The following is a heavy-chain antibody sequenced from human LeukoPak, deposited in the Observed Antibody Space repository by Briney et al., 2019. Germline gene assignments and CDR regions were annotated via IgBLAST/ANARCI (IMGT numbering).Heavy chain of an antibody. CDR1: GGSFSGYY. V-gene: IGHV4-34*01. CDR2: INHSGSA. D-gene: IGHD1-26*01. J-gene: IGHJ4*02. CDR3: ARDSRSGGYGANFDY. Sequence: SETLSLTCAVYGGSFSGYYWSWIRQPPGKGLEWIGEINHSGSANYNPSLKSRVTISVDTSKNQFSLKLSSVTAADTAVYYCARDSRSGGYGANFDYWGQGTLVTVSS.